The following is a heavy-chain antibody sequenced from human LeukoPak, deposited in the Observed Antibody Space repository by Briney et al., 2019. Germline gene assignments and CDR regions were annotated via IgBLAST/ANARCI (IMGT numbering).Heavy chain of an antibody. D-gene: IGHD3-3*01. CDR3: AKIGVTGSWFFDL. CDR1: GFTFSNHG. V-gene: IGHV3-23*01. CDR2: ISANSVYT. Sequence: GGSLRLSCVASGFTFSNHGVSWVRQDPGKGLEWVSSISANSVYTYYAASVKGRFTISRDNSKNTLFLQMNNMGAEDTAIYFCAKIGVTGSWFFDLWGRGTLLSVSS. J-gene: IGHJ2*01.